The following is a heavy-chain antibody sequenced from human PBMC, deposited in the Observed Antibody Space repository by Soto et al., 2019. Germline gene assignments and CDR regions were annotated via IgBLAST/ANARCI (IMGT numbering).Heavy chain of an antibody. V-gene: IGHV4-34*01. CDR1: GGSFSGYY. D-gene: IGHD3-3*01. Sequence: LSLTCAVYGGSFSGYYWSWIRQPLGKGLEWIGEINHSGSTNYNPSLKSRVTISVDTSKNQFSLKLSSVTAADTAVYYCARGARNDFWSGYPGYFDYWGQGTLVTVSS. J-gene: IGHJ4*02. CDR2: INHSGST. CDR3: ARGARNDFWSGYPGYFDY.